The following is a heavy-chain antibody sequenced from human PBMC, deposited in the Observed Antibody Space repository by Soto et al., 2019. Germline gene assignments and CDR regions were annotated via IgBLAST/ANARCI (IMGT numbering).Heavy chain of an antibody. D-gene: IGHD3-9*01. V-gene: IGHV1-3*01. J-gene: IGHJ3*02. CDR1: GYTFTSYA. CDR2: INAGNGNT. CDR3: ASTMAYYDILTGYYGQDDAFDI. Sequence: ASVKVSCKASGYTFTSYAMHWVRRAPGQRLEWMGWINAGNGNTKYSQKFQGRVTITRDTSASTAYMELSSLRSEDTAVYYCASTMAYYDILTGYYGQDDAFDIWGQGTMVTVSS.